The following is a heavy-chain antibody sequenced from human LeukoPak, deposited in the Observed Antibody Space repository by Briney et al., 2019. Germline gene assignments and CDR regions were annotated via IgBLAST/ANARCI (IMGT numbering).Heavy chain of an antibody. Sequence: SETLSLTCAVYGVSFSGYYWSWIRQPPGKGLEWIGEINHSGSTNYNPSLKSRVTISLDTSKNQFSLKLSSVTAADTAVYYCAQYGGNSVYDYWGQGTLVTVSS. V-gene: IGHV4-34*01. D-gene: IGHD4-23*01. J-gene: IGHJ4*02. CDR1: GVSFSGYY. CDR2: INHSGST. CDR3: AQYGGNSVYDY.